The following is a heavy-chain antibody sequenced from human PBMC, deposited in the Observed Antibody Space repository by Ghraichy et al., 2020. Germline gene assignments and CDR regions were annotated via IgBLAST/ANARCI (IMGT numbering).Heavy chain of an antibody. CDR3: AKEYCSGGSCYWRAFDI. D-gene: IGHD2-15*01. V-gene: IGHV3-23*01. J-gene: IGHJ3*02. CDR1: GFTFSSYA. CDR2: ISGSGGST. Sequence: GGSLRLSCAASGFTFSSYAMSWVRQAPGKGLEWVSAISGSGGSTYYADSVKGRFTISRDNSKNTLYLQMNSLRAEDTAVYYCAKEYCSGGSCYWRAFDIWGQGTMVTVSS.